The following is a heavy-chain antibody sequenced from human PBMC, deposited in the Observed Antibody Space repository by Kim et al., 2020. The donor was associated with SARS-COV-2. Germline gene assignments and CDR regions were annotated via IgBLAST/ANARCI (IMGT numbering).Heavy chain of an antibody. Sequence: GGSLRLSCAASGFTFSSYGMHWVRQAPGKGLEWVAVISYDGSNKYYADSVKGRFTISRDNSKNTLYLQMNSLRAEDTAVYYCAIGIAAAGTPLPYFDYWGQGTLVTVSS. D-gene: IGHD6-13*01. J-gene: IGHJ4*02. CDR1: GFTFSSYG. CDR3: AIGIAAAGTPLPYFDY. CDR2: ISYDGSNK. V-gene: IGHV3-30*03.